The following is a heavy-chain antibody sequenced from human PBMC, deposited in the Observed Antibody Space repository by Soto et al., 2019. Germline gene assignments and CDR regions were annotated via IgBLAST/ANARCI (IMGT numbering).Heavy chain of an antibody. V-gene: IGHV1-69*01. J-gene: IGHJ6*02. CDR2: IIPIFGTA. CDR1: GGTFSSYA. D-gene: IGHD2-2*01. Sequence: QVQLVQSGAEVKKPGSSVKVSCKASGGTFSSYAINWVRQAPGQGLEWMGEIIPIFGTANYAQTFQGRVTITADESTGTAYKQLICWRSEETAVYYGARGCHCSSTSCYAEVGCSGFAYYYYYGMDDWGQGTTVTVSS. CDR3: ARGCHCSSTSCYAEVGCSGFAYYYYYGMDD.